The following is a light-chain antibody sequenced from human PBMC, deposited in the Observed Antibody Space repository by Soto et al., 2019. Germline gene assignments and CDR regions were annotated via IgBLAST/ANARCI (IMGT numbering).Light chain of an antibody. CDR1: QSVSGW. V-gene: IGKV1-5*01. CDR3: QQYETFSGT. CDR2: DAS. J-gene: IGKJ1*01. Sequence: TPSPDSLAVSLGDTVTVTCRASQSVSGWLAWYQQKPGEAPKLLIYDASALPRGVPSRFSGSGSGTKFTLTIASLQPDDFATYYCQQYETFSGTFGPGTKVDI.